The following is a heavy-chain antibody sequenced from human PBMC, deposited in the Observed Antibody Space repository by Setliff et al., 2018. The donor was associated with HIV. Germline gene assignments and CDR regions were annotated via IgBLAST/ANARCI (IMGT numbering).Heavy chain of an antibody. J-gene: IGHJ5*02. D-gene: IGHD2-2*01. CDR2: ISPNGNSM. CDR1: GFTFSDYY. V-gene: IGHV3-11*04. Sequence: RLSCAASGFTFSDYYMTWIRQAPGKGLEWVSYISPNGNSMYYADSVKGRFTISRDNAKNSLYLQMNSLRAEDTALYYCAKDIIPAGLFHDLWGQGTLVTVSS. CDR3: AKDIIPAGLFHDL.